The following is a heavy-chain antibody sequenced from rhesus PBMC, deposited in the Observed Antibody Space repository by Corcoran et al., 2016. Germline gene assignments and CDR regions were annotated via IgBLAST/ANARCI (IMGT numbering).Heavy chain of an antibody. J-gene: IGHJ4*01. CDR2: NTYSENT. CDR3: ARDAEGGSYFDY. D-gene: IGHD3-34*01. V-gene: IGHV4-122*02. Sequence: QVQLQESGPGLVKPSETLSLTRAASGYSISGYYWSWIRQAPGKELEWIGYNTYSENTSYNPSLKSRVTISRDTSKNQFSLRLSSVTAADTAVYYGARDAEGGSYFDYWGQGVLVTVSS. CDR1: GYSISGYY.